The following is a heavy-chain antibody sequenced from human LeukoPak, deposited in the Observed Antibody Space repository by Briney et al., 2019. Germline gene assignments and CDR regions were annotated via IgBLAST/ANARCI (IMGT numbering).Heavy chain of an antibody. J-gene: IGHJ4*02. Sequence: EASVKVSCKASGYTFTSYDINWVRQATGQGLEWMGWMNPNSGNTGYAQKFQGRVTMTRNTSISTAYMELSSLRSEDTAVYYCARSVGAPASYYFDYWGQGTLVTVSS. CDR3: ARSVGAPASYYFDY. CDR2: MNPNSGNT. CDR1: GYTFTSYD. V-gene: IGHV1-8*01. D-gene: IGHD1-26*01.